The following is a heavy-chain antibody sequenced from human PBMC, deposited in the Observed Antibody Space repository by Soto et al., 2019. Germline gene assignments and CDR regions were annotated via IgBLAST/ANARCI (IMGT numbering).Heavy chain of an antibody. CDR1: GGSISSGDYY. Sequence: SETLSLTCTVSGGSISSGDYYWSWIRQPPGKGLEWIGYIYYSGSTYYNPSLKSRVTISVDTSKNQFSLKLSSVTAADTAVYYCARTIVVVPDALDYGMDVWGQGTTVTVSS. CDR2: IYYSGST. J-gene: IGHJ6*02. V-gene: IGHV4-30-4*01. D-gene: IGHD2-2*01. CDR3: ARTIVVVPDALDYGMDV.